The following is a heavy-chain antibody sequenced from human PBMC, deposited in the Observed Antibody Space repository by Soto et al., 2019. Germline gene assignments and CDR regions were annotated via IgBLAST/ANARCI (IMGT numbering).Heavy chain of an antibody. V-gene: IGHV1-8*01. J-gene: IGHJ6*03. CDR2: MNPNSGNT. Sequence: QVQLVQSGAEVKKPGASVKVSCKASGYTFTSYDINWVRQATGQGLEWMGWMNPNSGNTGYAQKFQGRLTMTRNTSISTAYMELSSLRSEDTTVYYCARGPYYYYYMDVWGKGTTVTVSS. CDR3: ARGPYYYYYMDV. CDR1: GYTFTSYD.